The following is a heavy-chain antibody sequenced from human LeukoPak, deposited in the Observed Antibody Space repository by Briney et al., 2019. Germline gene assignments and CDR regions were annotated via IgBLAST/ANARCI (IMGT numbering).Heavy chain of an antibody. CDR3: ARDIYDSSGYYLTYVY. Sequence: ASVKVSCKASGYTFTSYGISWVRQAPGQGLEWMGCISAYNGNTNYAQKLQGRVTMTTDTSTSTAYMELRSLRSDDTAVYYCARDIYDSSGYYLTYVYWGQGTLVTVSS. V-gene: IGHV1-18*01. J-gene: IGHJ4*02. CDR1: GYTFTSYG. D-gene: IGHD3-22*01. CDR2: ISAYNGNT.